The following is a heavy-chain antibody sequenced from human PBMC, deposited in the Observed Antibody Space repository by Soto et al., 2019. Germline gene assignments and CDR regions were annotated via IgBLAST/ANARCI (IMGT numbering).Heavy chain of an antibody. CDR2: IRSKANSYAT. Sequence: EVQLVESGGGLVQPGGSLKLSCAASGSTFSGSAMHWVRQASGKGLEWVGRIRSKANSYATAYAASVKGRFTISRDDSKNTAYLQMNSLKTEDTAVYYCTRRSPNSGYAPGYYGMDVWGQGTTVTVSS. CDR1: GSTFSGSA. D-gene: IGHD5-12*01. J-gene: IGHJ6*02. V-gene: IGHV3-73*01. CDR3: TRRSPNSGYAPGYYGMDV.